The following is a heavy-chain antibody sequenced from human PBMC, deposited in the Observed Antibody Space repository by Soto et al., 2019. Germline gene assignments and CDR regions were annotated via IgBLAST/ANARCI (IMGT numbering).Heavy chain of an antibody. CDR3: ARVDWTGGATTFEYNWFDP. CDR2: ISSSISYI. CDR1: GFTFSSYS. Sequence: AGGSLRLSCAASGFTFSSYSMNWVRQAPGKGLEWVSSISSSISYIYYADSVKGRFTISRDNAKNSLYLQMNSLRAEDTAVYYCARVDWTGGATTFEYNWFDPWGQGTLVTVSS. J-gene: IGHJ5*02. D-gene: IGHD1-26*01. V-gene: IGHV3-21*01.